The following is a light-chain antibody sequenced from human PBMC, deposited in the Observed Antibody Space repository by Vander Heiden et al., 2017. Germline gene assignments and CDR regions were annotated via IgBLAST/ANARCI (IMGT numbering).Light chain of an antibody. J-gene: IGKJ4*01. V-gene: IGKV3-15*01. Sequence: EIVMTQSTATLSVSPGERATLSCRASQSVNSYLARFLQKPGQAPDLLIFRPTSRPTASPSSVSGSLSGTDFTRTISSLQSEDFVVYYCQQYNIWPPLTFGGGTKVEIK. CDR3: QQYNIWPPLT. CDR1: QSVNSY. CDR2: RPT.